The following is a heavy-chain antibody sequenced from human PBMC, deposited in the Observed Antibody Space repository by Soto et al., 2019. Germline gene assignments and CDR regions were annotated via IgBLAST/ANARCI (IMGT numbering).Heavy chain of an antibody. CDR2: ISSSGSTI. CDR1: GFTFSDYY. CDR3: ARGYHLTMVRVVGPFDY. J-gene: IGHJ4*02. V-gene: IGHV3-11*01. Sequence: GGSLRLSCAASGFTFSDYYMSWIRQAPGKGLEWVSYISSSGSTIYYADSVKGRFTISRDNAKNSLYLQMNSLRAEDTAVYYCARGYHLTMVRVVGPFDYWGQGTLVTVSS. D-gene: IGHD3-10*01.